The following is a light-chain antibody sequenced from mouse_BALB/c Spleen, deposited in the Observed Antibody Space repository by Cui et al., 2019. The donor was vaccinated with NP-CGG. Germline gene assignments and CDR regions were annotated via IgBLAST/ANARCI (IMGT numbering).Light chain of an antibody. CDR1: TGAVTTNNY. J-gene: IGLJ1*01. Sequence: HAIVTQESALTTSPGETVTLTCRSSTGAVTTNNYANWVQEKPDHLFTGLIGGTNNRAPGVPARFSGSLIGDKAALTITGAQTEDEARYFCALWFSNHWVFGGGTKLTVL. V-gene: IGLV1*01. CDR3: ALWFSNHWV. CDR2: GTN.